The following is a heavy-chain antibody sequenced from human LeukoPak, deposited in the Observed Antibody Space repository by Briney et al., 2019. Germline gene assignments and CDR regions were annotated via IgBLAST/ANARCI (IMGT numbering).Heavy chain of an antibody. J-gene: IGHJ5*02. Sequence: GGSLRLSCAASGFTFSSYGMHWVRQAPGKGLEWVAVIWYDGSNKYYADSVKGRFTISRDNSKNTLYLQMNSLRAEDTAVYYCAKDSSGWYDPTNWFDPWGQGTLVTVSS. CDR2: IWYDGSNK. CDR3: AKDSSGWYDPTNWFDP. CDR1: GFTFSSYG. V-gene: IGHV3-33*06. D-gene: IGHD6-19*01.